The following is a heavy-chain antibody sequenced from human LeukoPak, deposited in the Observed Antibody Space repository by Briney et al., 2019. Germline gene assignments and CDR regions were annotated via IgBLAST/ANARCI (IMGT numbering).Heavy chain of an antibody. CDR3: AKDRGSSPPPDAFDI. V-gene: IGHV3-23*01. CDR2: ISGSGGST. Sequence: PGGSLRLSCAASGFTFSSYSMNWVRQAPGKGLEWVSAISGSGGSTYYADSVKGRFTISRDNSKNTLYLQMNSLRAEDTAVYYCAKDRGSSPPPDAFDIWGQGTMVTVSS. CDR1: GFTFSSYS. D-gene: IGHD6-6*01. J-gene: IGHJ3*02.